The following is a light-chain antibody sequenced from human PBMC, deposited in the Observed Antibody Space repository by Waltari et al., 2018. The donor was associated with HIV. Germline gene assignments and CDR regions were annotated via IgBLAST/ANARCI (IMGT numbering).Light chain of an antibody. CDR1: SSNIGVNS. J-gene: IGLJ2*01. Sequence: QSVLTQPPSASGTPGQRVAISCSGSSSNIGVNSVNWYQQLPGTAPKLLIYDNNQWPSGVPDRFSGSKSGSSASLAISGLQSGDEADYYCVAWDDSLKAVVFGGGTRLTVL. V-gene: IGLV1-44*01. CDR3: VAWDDSLKAVV. CDR2: DNN.